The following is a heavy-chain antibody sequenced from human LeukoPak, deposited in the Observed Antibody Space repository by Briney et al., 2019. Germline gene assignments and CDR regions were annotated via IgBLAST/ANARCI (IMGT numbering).Heavy chain of an antibody. V-gene: IGHV1-69*05. D-gene: IGHD2-2*02. CDR3: ARSVVPAAISAFDI. J-gene: IGHJ3*02. CDR1: GGTFSSYA. Sequence: GSSVKVSCKASGGTFSSYAISWVRQAPGQGLEWMGGIIPIFGTANYAQKFQGRVTITTDESTSTAYMELSGLRSEDTAVYYCARSVVPAAISAFDIWGQGTMVTVSS. CDR2: IIPIFGTA.